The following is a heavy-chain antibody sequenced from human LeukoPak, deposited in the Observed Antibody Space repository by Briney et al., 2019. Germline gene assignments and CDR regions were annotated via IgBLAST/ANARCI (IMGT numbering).Heavy chain of an antibody. Sequence: GGSLRLSCSASGFTFSSYAMHWVRQAPGKGLEYVSAISSNGGSTYYADSVKGRFTISRDNSKNTLYLQMSSLRAEDTAVYYCVKGTTMVRGVISREWFDHWGQGTLVTVSS. V-gene: IGHV3-64D*06. D-gene: IGHD3-10*01. CDR3: VKGTTMVRGVISREWFDH. CDR1: GFTFSSYA. CDR2: ISSNGGST. J-gene: IGHJ5*02.